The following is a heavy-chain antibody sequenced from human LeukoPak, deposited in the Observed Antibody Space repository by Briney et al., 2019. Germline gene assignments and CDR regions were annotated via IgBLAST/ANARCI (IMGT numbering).Heavy chain of an antibody. J-gene: IGHJ4*02. CDR3: ARAPTGDYFDY. Sequence: GGSLRLSCAASGFTFSNYAMNWVRQAPGKGLEWVSSISSSSSYIYYADSVKGRFTISRDNAKNSLYLQMNSLRAEDTAVYYCARAPTGDYFDYWGQGTLVTVSS. CDR2: ISSSSSYI. V-gene: IGHV3-21*01. D-gene: IGHD7-27*01. CDR1: GFTFSNYA.